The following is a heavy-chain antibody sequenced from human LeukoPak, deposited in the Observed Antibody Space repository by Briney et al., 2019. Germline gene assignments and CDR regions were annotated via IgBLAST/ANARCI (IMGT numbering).Heavy chain of an antibody. D-gene: IGHD6-19*01. CDR3: ARDREWLIPGYFDL. V-gene: IGHV4-30-4*01. Sequence: SETLSLTCTVSGGSISSGDYYWSWIRQPPGKGLEWIGYIYYSGSTYYNPSLKSRVTISVDTSKNQFSLKLNSVTAADTALYYCARDREWLIPGYFDLWGRGSLVTVSS. J-gene: IGHJ2*01. CDR1: GGSISSGDYY. CDR2: IYYSGST.